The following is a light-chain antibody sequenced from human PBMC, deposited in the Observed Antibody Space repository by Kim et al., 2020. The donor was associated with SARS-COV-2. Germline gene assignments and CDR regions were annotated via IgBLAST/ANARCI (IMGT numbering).Light chain of an antibody. CDR2: AAS. CDR1: QGITTS. J-gene: IGKJ4*01. V-gene: IGKV1-16*02. CDR3: QQYYNYPLT. Sequence: DIQMTQSPSSLSASVGDRVTITCRASQGITTSLAWFQQKPGKALKSLIYAASNLQSGVPSKFSGSGSGTDFTLTINTLQPEDFATYYCQQYYNYPLTFGGGTKVDIK.